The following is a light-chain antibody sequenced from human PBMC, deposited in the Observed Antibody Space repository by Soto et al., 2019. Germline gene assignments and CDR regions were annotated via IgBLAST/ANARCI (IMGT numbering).Light chain of an antibody. Sequence: QSALTQPASVSGSPGQSITISCTGTSSYVGGYNYVSWYQQHPGKAPKLMIYDVSNRPSGVSNRFSGSKSGNTASLTISGLQAEDEADYYCSSYTSSSTSLFGTGTKVTVL. CDR1: SSYVGGYNY. CDR2: DVS. CDR3: SSYTSSSTSL. V-gene: IGLV2-14*01. J-gene: IGLJ1*01.